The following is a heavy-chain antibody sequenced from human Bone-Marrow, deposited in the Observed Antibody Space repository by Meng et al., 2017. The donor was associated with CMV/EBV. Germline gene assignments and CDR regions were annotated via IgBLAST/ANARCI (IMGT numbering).Heavy chain of an antibody. CDR2: INSDGTST. CDR3: ARGGRYCSTMSCLELGN. J-gene: IGHJ4*02. D-gene: IGHD2-2*01. CDR1: GFTFSPYW. V-gene: IGHV3-74*01. Sequence: GSLKISCAASGFTFSPYWMHWVRQAPGKGLEWVSRINSDGTSTSYADSVKGRLTIYRDNAKNTAYLQMDSLRVEDTAVYYCARGGRYCSTMSCLELGNWGQGTLVTVSS.